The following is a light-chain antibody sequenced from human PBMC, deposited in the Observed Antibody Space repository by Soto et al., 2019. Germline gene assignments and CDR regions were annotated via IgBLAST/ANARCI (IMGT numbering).Light chain of an antibody. Sequence: QSALTQPASVSGSPGQSITISCTGTSSDVGGYNYVSWYQQHPGKAPKLMFYDVSNRPSGVSNRFSGSKSGNTASLTISGLQAEDGADYYCSSYTSSSTLVVFGGGTKLTVL. V-gene: IGLV2-14*01. CDR1: SSDVGGYNY. CDR3: SSYTSSSTLVV. CDR2: DVS. J-gene: IGLJ2*01.